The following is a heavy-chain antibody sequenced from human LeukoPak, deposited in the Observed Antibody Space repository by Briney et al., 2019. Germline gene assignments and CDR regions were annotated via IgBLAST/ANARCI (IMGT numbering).Heavy chain of an antibody. CDR3: ARGASPMTTVTIIY. V-gene: IGHV3-30*04. Sequence: GGSLRLSCAASGFTFSSYAMHWVRQAPGKGLEWVAVISYDGSNKYYADSVKGRFTISRDNSKNTLYLQMNSLRAEDTAVYYCARGASPMTTVTIIYWGQGTLVTVSS. D-gene: IGHD4-17*01. J-gene: IGHJ4*02. CDR2: ISYDGSNK. CDR1: GFTFSSYA.